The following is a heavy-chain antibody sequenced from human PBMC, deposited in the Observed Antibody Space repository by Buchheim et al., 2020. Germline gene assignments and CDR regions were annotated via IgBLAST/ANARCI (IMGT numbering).Heavy chain of an antibody. CDR2: IYPGDSST. D-gene: IGHD2-2*01. Sequence: EVQLVQSGAEVKKPGESLKISCKPSGYSFTNYWIAWVRQMPGKGLEWTAMIYPGDSSTKYSPSFQGQVTMSADKSISTAYPQWSSLKASDTAMYFCARARGYCSSSSCYDFDCWGQGT. J-gene: IGHJ4*02. V-gene: IGHV5-51*01. CDR3: ARARGYCSSSSCYDFDC. CDR1: GYSFTNYW.